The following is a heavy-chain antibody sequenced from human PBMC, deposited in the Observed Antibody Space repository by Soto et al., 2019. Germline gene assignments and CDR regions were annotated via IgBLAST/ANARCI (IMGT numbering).Heavy chain of an antibody. V-gene: IGHV3-23*01. Sequence: GGSLRLSCAASGFTFSSYAMSWVRQAPGKGLEWVSAISGSGGSTYYADSVKGRFTISRDNSKNTPYLQMNSLRAEDTAVYSCAKEGGYSYGYLDYWGQGTLVTVSS. CDR2: ISGSGGST. D-gene: IGHD5-18*01. J-gene: IGHJ4*02. CDR1: GFTFSSYA. CDR3: AKEGGYSYGYLDY.